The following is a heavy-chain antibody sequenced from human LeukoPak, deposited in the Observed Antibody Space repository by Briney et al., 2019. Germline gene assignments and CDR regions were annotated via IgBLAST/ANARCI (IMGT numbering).Heavy chain of an antibody. J-gene: IGHJ4*02. CDR1: GGSISSYY. CDR2: IYTSGST. CDR3: ASLGVAGTPRY. Sequence: SETLSLTCTVSGGSISSYYWSWIRQPAGKGLEWIGRIYTSGSTNYNPSLKSRVTMSVDTSKNQFCLKLSSVTAAETAVYYCASLGVAGTPRYWGQGTLVTVSS. D-gene: IGHD6-19*01. V-gene: IGHV4-4*07.